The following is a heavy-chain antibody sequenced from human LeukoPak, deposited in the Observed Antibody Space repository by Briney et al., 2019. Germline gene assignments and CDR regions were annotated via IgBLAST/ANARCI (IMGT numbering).Heavy chain of an antibody. D-gene: IGHD3-9*01. V-gene: IGHV4-59*01. CDR1: GDSMSSFY. CDR3: ASPKTTLRYFDL. Sequence: PSETLSLTCTVSGDSMSSFYWSWVRQPPGKGLEWIGYIYYSGSTNYNPSLKSRVTISLDTSKNQFSLRLSSVNAADTAVYYCASPKTTLRYFDLWGQGTLVTVSS. J-gene: IGHJ4*02. CDR2: IYYSGST.